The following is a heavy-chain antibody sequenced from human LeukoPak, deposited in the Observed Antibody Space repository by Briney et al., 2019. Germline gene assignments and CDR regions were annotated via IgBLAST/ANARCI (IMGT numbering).Heavy chain of an antibody. V-gene: IGHV3-30*02. Sequence: PGGSLRLSCAASGFTFSSYGMHWVRQAPGKGLEWVAFIRYDGTDKYYADSEKGRFTISRDNSKNTLYLQMNSLRAEDTAVYYCAKGYCSSTSCYTGYYFYMDVWGKGTTVTVSS. CDR2: IRYDGTDK. J-gene: IGHJ6*03. CDR3: AKGYCSSTSCYTGYYFYMDV. D-gene: IGHD2-2*02. CDR1: GFTFSSYG.